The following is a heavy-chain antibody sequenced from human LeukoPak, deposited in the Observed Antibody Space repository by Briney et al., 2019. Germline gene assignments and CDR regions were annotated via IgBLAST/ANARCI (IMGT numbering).Heavy chain of an antibody. V-gene: IGHV3-30-3*01. Sequence: SCKASGYTFTSYAMHWVRQAPGKGLEWVAVISYDGSNKYYADSVKGRFTISRDNSKNTLYLQMNSLRAEDTAVYYCARDLSYADYYYYGMDVWGQGTTVTVSS. D-gene: IGHD2-2*01. J-gene: IGHJ6*02. CDR3: ARDLSYADYYYYGMDV. CDR2: ISYDGSNK. CDR1: GYTFTSYA.